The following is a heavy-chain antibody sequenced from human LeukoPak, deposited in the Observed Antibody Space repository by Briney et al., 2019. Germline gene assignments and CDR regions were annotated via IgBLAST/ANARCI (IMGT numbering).Heavy chain of an antibody. D-gene: IGHD6-6*01. V-gene: IGHV1-69*13. J-gene: IGHJ6*02. Sequence: SVKVSCKASGGTFSSYAISWVRQAPGQGLEWMGGIIPIFGTANYAQKFQGRVTITADESTSTAYMELSSLRSEDTAVYYCARGVVAARPDYYYYYGMDVWGQGTTVTVSS. CDR2: IIPIFGTA. CDR3: ARGVVAARPDYYYYYGMDV. CDR1: GGTFSSYA.